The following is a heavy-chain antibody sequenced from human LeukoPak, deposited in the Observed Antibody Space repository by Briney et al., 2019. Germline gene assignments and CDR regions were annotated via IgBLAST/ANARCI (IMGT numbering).Heavy chain of an antibody. CDR3: ARGSSSWYVFDY. J-gene: IGHJ4*02. V-gene: IGHV1-2*02. Sequence: EASVKVSCKASGYTFTSYYMHWVRQAPGQGLEWMGWINPNSGGTNYAQKFQGRVTMTRDTSISTAYMELSRLRSDDTAVYYCARGSSSWYVFDYWGQGTLVTVSS. D-gene: IGHD6-13*01. CDR2: INPNSGGT. CDR1: GYTFTSYY.